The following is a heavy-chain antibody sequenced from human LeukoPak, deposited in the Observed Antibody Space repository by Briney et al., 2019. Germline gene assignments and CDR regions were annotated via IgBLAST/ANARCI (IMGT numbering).Heavy chain of an antibody. CDR1: GYTFTGYY. CDR2: INPNSGGT. D-gene: IGHD5/OR15-5a*01. J-gene: IGHJ4*02. V-gene: IGHV1-2*04. CDR3: ARTNRYLYEYYFDX. Sequence: ASVKVSCKASGYTFTGYYMHWVRQAPGQGLEWMGWINPNSGGTNYAQKFQGWVTMTRDTSISTAYMELSRLRSDDTAVYYCARTNRYLYEYYFDXXXQGTLVTVSS.